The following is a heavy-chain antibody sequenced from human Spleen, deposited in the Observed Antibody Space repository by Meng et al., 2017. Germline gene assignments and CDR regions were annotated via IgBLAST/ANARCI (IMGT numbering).Heavy chain of an antibody. V-gene: IGHV4-34*01. CDR1: GGSFSDYY. D-gene: IGHD4-11*01. J-gene: IGHJ4*02. Sequence: QVLRNHGGAGLLKPSETLSLTCVVSGGSFSDYYWSWIRQPPGKGLEWIGEINHSGSTNYNPSLESRATISVDTSQNNLSLKLSSVTAADSAVYYCARGPTTMAHDFDYWGQGTLVTVSS. CDR3: ARGPTTMAHDFDY. CDR2: INHSGST.